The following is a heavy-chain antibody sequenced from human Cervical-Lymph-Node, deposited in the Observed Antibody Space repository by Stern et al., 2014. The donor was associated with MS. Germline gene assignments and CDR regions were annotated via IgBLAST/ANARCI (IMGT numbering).Heavy chain of an antibody. V-gene: IGHV1-3*01. CDR2: VNPDNGDA. D-gene: IGHD5-24*01. CDR3: AREFERDGYKHFDF. CDR1: GYAFSTFS. J-gene: IGHJ4*02. Sequence: QLVQSGAEVKKPGASVEISCKASGYAFSTFSLHWVRQAPGQRLEWMGWVNPDNGDAQYAQNVQGRVTMRRDTSARTVYMELSGLRFEDAAVYYCAREFERDGYKHFDFWGQGTLVTVSS.